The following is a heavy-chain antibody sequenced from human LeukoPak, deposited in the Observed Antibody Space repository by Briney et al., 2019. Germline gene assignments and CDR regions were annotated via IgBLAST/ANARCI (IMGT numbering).Heavy chain of an antibody. Sequence: SETLSLTCTVSGGSISSSSYYWGWIRQPPGKGLEWIGSIYYSGSTYYNPSLKSRVTISVDTSKNQFSLKLSSVTAADTAVYYCAREYGGNSGGAFDIWGQGTMVTVSS. CDR3: AREYGGNSGGAFDI. D-gene: IGHD4-23*01. V-gene: IGHV4-39*07. CDR2: IYYSGST. J-gene: IGHJ3*02. CDR1: GGSISSSSYY.